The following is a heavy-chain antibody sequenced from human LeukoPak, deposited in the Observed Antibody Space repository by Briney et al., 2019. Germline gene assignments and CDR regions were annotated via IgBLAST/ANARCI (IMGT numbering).Heavy chain of an antibody. J-gene: IGHJ4*02. CDR1: GFTFSTSW. V-gene: IGHV3-7*01. Sequence: PGGSLRLSCAASGFTFSTSWMSWLRQAPEKGLEWVGCIKEDGSAEYYVDSVKGRFTISRDNARNSLYLQMHSLRVDDTGVYYCARDVGPNTNDYWGQGTLVTVSS. CDR3: ARDVGPNTNDY. CDR2: IKEDGSAE. D-gene: IGHD1-26*01.